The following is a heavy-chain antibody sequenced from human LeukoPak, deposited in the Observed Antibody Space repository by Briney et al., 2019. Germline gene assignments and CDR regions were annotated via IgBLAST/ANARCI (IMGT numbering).Heavy chain of an antibody. CDR3: ARRDTEWSDNWFDP. J-gene: IGHJ5*02. D-gene: IGHD3-3*01. CDR2: IYHSGST. CDR1: GGSISSGYY. Sequence: SETLSLTCTVSGGSISSGYYWGWIRQPPGKGLEWIGSIYHSGSTYYNPSLKSRVTISVDTSKNQFSLKLSSVTAADTAVYYCARRDTEWSDNWFDPWGQGTLVTVSS. V-gene: IGHV4-38-2*02.